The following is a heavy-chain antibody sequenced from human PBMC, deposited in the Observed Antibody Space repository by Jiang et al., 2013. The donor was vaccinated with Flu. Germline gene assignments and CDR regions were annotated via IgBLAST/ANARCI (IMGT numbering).Heavy chain of an antibody. V-gene: IGHV1-2*06. CDR3: ARDQDLDQ. Sequence: SLKVSCKASGYTFTNFYIHWVRQAPGQGLEWMGRIDPNSGGTNYAQKFQGRVTMTRDTSSNTAYMELNSLRSDDTAVYYCARDQDLDQWGQGTLVTVSS. CDR1: GYTFTNFY. J-gene: IGHJ4*02. CDR2: IDPNSGGT.